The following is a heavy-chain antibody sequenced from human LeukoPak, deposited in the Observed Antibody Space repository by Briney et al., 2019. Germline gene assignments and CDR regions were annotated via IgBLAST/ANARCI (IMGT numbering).Heavy chain of an antibody. Sequence: PGGSLRLSCAASGFTFSSYAMSWVRQAPGKGLEWVSAISGSGGSTYYADSVKGRFTISRDNSKSTLYLQMNSLRAEDTAVYYCAKFGGIAAAGTYYGMDVWGQGTTVTVSS. CDR2: ISGSGGST. J-gene: IGHJ6*02. D-gene: IGHD6-13*01. CDR3: AKFGGIAAAGTYYGMDV. CDR1: GFTFSSYA. V-gene: IGHV3-23*01.